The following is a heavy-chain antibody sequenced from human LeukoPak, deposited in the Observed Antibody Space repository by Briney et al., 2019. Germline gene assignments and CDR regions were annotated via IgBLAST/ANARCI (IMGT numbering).Heavy chain of an antibody. D-gene: IGHD3-22*01. CDR1: GFIFSDYY. Sequence: PGGSLRLSCAASGFIFSDYYMSWFRQAPGKGLEWVSYIGSSGRTTYYSDSVKGRFTISRDNAKNSLYLQMNSLRAQDTAVYYCARDYDSTGDERDYYYYMDVWGKGTTVTVSS. J-gene: IGHJ6*03. CDR2: IGSSGRTT. V-gene: IGHV3-11*04. CDR3: ARDYDSTGDERDYYYYMDV.